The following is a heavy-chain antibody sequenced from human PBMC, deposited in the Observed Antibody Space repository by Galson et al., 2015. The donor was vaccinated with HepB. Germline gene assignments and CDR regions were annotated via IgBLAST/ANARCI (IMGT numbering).Heavy chain of an antibody. V-gene: IGHV3-30*03. CDR2: ISYDGSNK. Sequence: SLRLSCAASGSTFSSYGMHWVRQAPGKGLEWVAVISYDGSNKYYADSVKGRFTISRDNSKNTLYLQMNSLRAEDTAVYYCATDIVGATTNFDYWGQGTLVTVSS. CDR1: GSTFSSYG. D-gene: IGHD1-26*01. CDR3: ATDIVGATTNFDY. J-gene: IGHJ4*02.